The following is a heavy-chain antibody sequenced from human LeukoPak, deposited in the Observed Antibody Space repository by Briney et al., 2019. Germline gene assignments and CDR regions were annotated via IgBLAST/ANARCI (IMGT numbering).Heavy chain of an antibody. D-gene: IGHD5-18*01. CDR2: ISGSGGST. CDR1: GFTFSSYG. CDR3: TRDGGYSYGILKTFDY. J-gene: IGHJ4*02. V-gene: IGHV3-23*01. Sequence: GGSLRLSCAASGFTFSSYGMSWVRQAPGKGLEWVSGISGSGGSTYYADSVKGRFTISRDNSKNTLYLQMNSLRAEDTAVYYCTRDGGYSYGILKTFDYWGQGTLVTVSS.